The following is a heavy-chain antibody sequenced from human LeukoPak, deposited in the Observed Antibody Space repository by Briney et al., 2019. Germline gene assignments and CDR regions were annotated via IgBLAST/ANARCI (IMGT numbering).Heavy chain of an antibody. Sequence: GGSLRLSCAASGFTVSSNYMSWVRQAPGKGLEWVSVIYSGGNTFYAGSVRGRFTISRDNSKNTLYLQMNSLRAEDTAVYYCARHGSITMVRGRLRYFYMDVWGKGTTVTISS. V-gene: IGHV3-66*04. D-gene: IGHD3-10*01. CDR3: ARHGSITMVRGRLRYFYMDV. J-gene: IGHJ6*03. CDR1: GFTVSSNY. CDR2: IYSGGNT.